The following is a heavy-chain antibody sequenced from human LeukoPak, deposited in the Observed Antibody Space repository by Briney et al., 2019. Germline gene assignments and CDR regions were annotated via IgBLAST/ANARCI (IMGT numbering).Heavy chain of an antibody. CDR1: GFTFTNSP. J-gene: IGHJ4*02. CDR3: ATGSGWCSPDY. V-gene: IGHV1-58*02. CDR2: IVVGSGDT. D-gene: IGHD6-19*01. Sequence: TSVKVSCKASGFTFTNSPMQWVRQARGQPLEWIGWIVVGSGDTNYAQKFQERVTLTRDLSTSTAYMELRSLRSEDTAVYYCATGSGWCSPDYWGQGTLVTVSS.